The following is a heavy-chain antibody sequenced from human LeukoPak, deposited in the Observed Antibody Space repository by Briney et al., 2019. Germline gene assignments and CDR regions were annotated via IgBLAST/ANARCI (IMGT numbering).Heavy chain of an antibody. CDR2: IYTSGST. J-gene: IGHJ5*02. CDR1: GGSISSGSYY. Sequence: PSETLSLTCTVSGGSISSGSYYWSWIRQPAGKGLEWIGRIYTSGSTNYNPSLKSRVTISVDTSKNQFSLKLSSVTAAATAVYYYARGIGDFWSGFLQNWFDPWGQGTLVTVSS. D-gene: IGHD3-3*01. CDR3: ARGIGDFWSGFLQNWFDP. V-gene: IGHV4-61*02.